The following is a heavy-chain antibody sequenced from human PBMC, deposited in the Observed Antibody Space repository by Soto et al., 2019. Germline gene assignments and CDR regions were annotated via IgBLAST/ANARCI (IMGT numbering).Heavy chain of an antibody. D-gene: IGHD3-3*01. CDR3: ARGGQDFWSGPFDY. CDR2: IDNSGNT. CDR1: DGSISTYF. Sequence: SETLSLTCTVSDGSISTYFCNWIRQPAGKGLEWIGRIDNSGNTNYNPSLKSRVTMSADTSRNQFSLKLNSVTAADTAVYYCARGGQDFWSGPFDYWGQGALATVSS. J-gene: IGHJ4*02. V-gene: IGHV4-4*07.